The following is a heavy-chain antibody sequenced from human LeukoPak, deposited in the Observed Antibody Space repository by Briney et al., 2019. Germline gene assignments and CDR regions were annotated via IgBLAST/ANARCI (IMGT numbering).Heavy chain of an antibody. CDR3: ARDYYGSGSPLGYFDY. V-gene: IGHV3-33*01. D-gene: IGHD3-10*01. CDR2: IWYDGSNK. J-gene: IGHJ4*02. Sequence: HAGGSLRLSCAASGFTFSSYGMPWVRQAPGKGLEWVAVIWYDGSNKYYADSMKGRFTISRDNSKNTLYLQMNSLRAEDTAVYYCARDYYGSGSPLGYFDYWGQGTLVTVSS. CDR1: GFTFSSYG.